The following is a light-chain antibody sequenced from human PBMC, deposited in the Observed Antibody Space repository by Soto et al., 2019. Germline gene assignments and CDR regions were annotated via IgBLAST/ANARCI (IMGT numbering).Light chain of an antibody. CDR2: GAS. Sequence: EIVLTQSPGTLSLSPGERATLSCRASQSVSSNYLAWYQQKPGQAPRLLIYGASSRATGIPDRFSGSGSGTDFPLTISRLEPEDFAVYYCQQYGSSPRTFGQGTKVEI. CDR3: QQYGSSPRT. V-gene: IGKV3-20*01. J-gene: IGKJ1*01. CDR1: QSVSSNY.